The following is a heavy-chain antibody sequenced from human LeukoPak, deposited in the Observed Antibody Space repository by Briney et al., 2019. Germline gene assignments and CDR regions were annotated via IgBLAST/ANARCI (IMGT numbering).Heavy chain of an antibody. CDR2: ISSSSSYI. V-gene: IGHV3-21*01. Sequence: GSLRLSCAASGFTFSSYSMNWVRQAPGKGLEWVSSISSSSSYIYYADSVKGRFTISRDNAKNSLYLQMNSLRAEDTAVYYCARTGYGVRSWFDPWGQGTLVTVSS. J-gene: IGHJ5*02. D-gene: IGHD5-18*01. CDR1: GFTFSSYS. CDR3: ARTGYGVRSWFDP.